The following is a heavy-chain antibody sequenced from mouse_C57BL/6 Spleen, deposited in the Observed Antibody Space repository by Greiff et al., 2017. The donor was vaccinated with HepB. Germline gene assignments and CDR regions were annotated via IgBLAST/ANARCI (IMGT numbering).Heavy chain of an antibody. CDR2: INPNNGGT. D-gene: IGHD4-1*02. V-gene: IGHV1-18*01. CDR1: GYTFTDYN. J-gene: IGHJ3*01. Sequence: EVQLQQSGPELVKPGASVKIPCKASGYTFTDYNMDWVKQSHGKSLEWIGDINPNNGGTIYNQKFKGKATLTVDKSSSTAYMELRSLTSEDTAVYYCARRSPQLGPFAYWGQGTLVTVSA. CDR3: ARRSPQLGPFAY.